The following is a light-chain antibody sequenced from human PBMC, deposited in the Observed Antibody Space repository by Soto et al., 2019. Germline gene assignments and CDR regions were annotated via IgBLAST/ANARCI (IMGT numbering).Light chain of an antibody. CDR1: QSVGTS. Sequence: EIVMTQSPATLSVSPGQRVTLSCRASQSVGTSIAWYQQKPGQAPRLLIYGASTRATGVLARFSGSGSGTAFTLTISSLQSEDFANYYCQQYYNWPPFTFGQGTKLEIK. V-gene: IGKV3-15*01. CDR3: QQYYNWPPFT. J-gene: IGKJ2*01. CDR2: GAS.